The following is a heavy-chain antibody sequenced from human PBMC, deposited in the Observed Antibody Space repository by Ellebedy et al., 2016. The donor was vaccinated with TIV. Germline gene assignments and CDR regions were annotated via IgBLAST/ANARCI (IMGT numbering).Heavy chain of an antibody. CDR2: IYHNGNT. V-gene: IGHV4-59*08. Sequence: MPSETLSLTCTASAGALSGFYWSWVRQPPGKGLEWIGYIYHNGNTNYNPSLKSRVTISVDTSKNQFSLKLSSVTAADTAVYYCARQYNYGTSGYYVDYWGQGTLLTVSS. J-gene: IGHJ4*02. CDR3: ARQYNYGTSGYYVDY. CDR1: AGALSGFY. D-gene: IGHD3-22*01.